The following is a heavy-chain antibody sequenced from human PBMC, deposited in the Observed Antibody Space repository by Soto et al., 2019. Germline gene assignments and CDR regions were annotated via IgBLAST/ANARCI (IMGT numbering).Heavy chain of an antibody. CDR1: GGSISSGGYY. V-gene: IGHV4-31*03. CDR2: IYYSGST. CDR3: ARDRNQYGMDV. J-gene: IGHJ6*02. Sequence: SQTLSLTCTVSGGSISSGGYYWSWIRQHPGKGLEWIGYIYYSGSTYYNPSLKSRVTISVDTSKNQFSLKLSSVTAADTAVYYCARDRNQYGMDVWGQGNTGTVSS. D-gene: IGHD1-1*01.